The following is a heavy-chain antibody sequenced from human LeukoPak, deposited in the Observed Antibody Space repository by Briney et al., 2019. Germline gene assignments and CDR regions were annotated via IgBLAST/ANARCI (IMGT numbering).Heavy chain of an antibody. D-gene: IGHD6-13*01. CDR3: TRGGAAAGFDY. V-gene: IGHV6-1*01. CDR2: TYYRSKWYN. J-gene: IGHJ4*02. CDR1: GDSVSSNSAV. Sequence: SQALSLTCAISGDSVSSNSAVWNWLRQSPSRGLKWLGRTYYRSKWYNDYALSVESRITVNPDTSKNQFSLQLNSVTPEDTAVYYCTRGGAAAGFDYWGQGTLVTVSS.